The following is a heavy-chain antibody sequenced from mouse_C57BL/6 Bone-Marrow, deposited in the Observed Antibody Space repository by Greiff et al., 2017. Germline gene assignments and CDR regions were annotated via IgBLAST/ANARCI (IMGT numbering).Heavy chain of an antibody. CDR2: LYPGDGDT. V-gene: IGHV1-80*01. D-gene: IGHD2-5*01. CDR1: GYAFSSYW. CDR3: ARRGTYYSNSHWYFDV. Sequence: LVESGAELVKPGASVKISCKASGYAFSSYWMNWVKQRPGKGLEWIGQLYPGDGDTNYNGKFKGKATLTADKSSSTAYMQLSSLTSEDSAVYFCARRGTYYSNSHWYFDVWGTGTTVTVSS. J-gene: IGHJ1*03.